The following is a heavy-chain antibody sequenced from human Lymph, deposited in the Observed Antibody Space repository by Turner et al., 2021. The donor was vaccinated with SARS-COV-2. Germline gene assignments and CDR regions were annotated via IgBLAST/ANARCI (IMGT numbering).Heavy chain of an antibody. Sequence: EVQLVESGGGLVQPGGSLRLSCAASGFTFSYYWMSWVRQAPGKGREWVANRKQDGSEKYYVDSVKGRFTISRDNAKNSLFLQMNSLRAEDTAVYYCARMGSSSWYFDYWGQGTLVTVSS. CDR1: GFTFSYYW. CDR3: ARMGSSSWYFDY. J-gene: IGHJ4*02. CDR2: RKQDGSEK. D-gene: IGHD1-26*01. V-gene: IGHV3-7*01.